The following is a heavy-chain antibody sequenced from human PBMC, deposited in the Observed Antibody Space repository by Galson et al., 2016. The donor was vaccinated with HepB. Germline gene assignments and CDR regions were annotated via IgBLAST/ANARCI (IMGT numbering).Heavy chain of an antibody. CDR1: GFTFNIYA. D-gene: IGHD3-10*01. Sequence: SLRLSCAASGFTFNIYAMSWVRRSPGRRLEWVSGIRGSGSSTYYADSVRGRLTISRDNSKNTVYLQMNSLRAEDTGVYYCAKDGRRRWFEDLMSPVSWFDSWGQGTLVTVSS. V-gene: IGHV3-23*01. J-gene: IGHJ5*01. CDR2: IRGSGSST. CDR3: AKDGRRRWFEDLMSPVSWFDS.